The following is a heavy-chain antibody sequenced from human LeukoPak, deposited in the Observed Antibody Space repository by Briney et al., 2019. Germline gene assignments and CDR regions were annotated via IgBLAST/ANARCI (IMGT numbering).Heavy chain of an antibody. CDR1: GASFSSSTYY. V-gene: IGHV4-39*01. J-gene: IGHJ4*02. CDR2: IYYGGGT. Sequence: PSETLSLTCTVSGASFSSSTYYWGWIRQPPGKGLEWIGSIYYGGGTYYNPSLKSRVTTSVDTSQKQFSLKLSSVTAADTAVYYCARHAGGIAAAGTRPFDYWGQGTLVTVSS. CDR3: ARHAGGIAAAGTRPFDY. D-gene: IGHD6-13*01.